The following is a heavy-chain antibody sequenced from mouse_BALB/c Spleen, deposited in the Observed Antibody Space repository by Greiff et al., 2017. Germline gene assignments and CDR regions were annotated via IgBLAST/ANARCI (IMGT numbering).Heavy chain of an antibody. CDR1: GYSITSDYA. Sequence: EVKLMESGPGLVKPSQSLSLTCTVTGYSITSDYAWNWIRQFPGNKLEWMGYISYSGSTSYNPSLKSRISTTRDTSKNQFFLQLNSVTTEDTATYYCARKDGNPFAYWGQGTLVTVSA. CDR2: ISYSGST. J-gene: IGHJ3*01. V-gene: IGHV3-2*02. CDR3: ARKDGNPFAY. D-gene: IGHD2-1*01.